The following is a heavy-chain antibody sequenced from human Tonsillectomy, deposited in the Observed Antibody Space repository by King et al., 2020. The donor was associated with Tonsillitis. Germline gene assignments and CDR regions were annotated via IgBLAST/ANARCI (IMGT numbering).Heavy chain of an antibody. Sequence: QLVQSGAEVKKPGASVKVSCQASGLSFTDYQMYWVRQAPGQGLEWMGWIYPNTGDTYYAQKFQGRISLTRDTSINSLYMELTRLTSDDTALYYCVRENWYYDYWGRGTLVTVSS. CDR3: VRENWYYDY. V-gene: IGHV1-2*02. CDR1: GLSFTDYQ. D-gene: IGHD1-1*01. J-gene: IGHJ4*02. CDR2: IYPNTGDT.